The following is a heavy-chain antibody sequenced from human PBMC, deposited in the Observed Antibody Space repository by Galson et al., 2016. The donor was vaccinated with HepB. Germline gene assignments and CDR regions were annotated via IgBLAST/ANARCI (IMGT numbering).Heavy chain of an antibody. D-gene: IGHD2/OR15-2a*01. Sequence: SLRLSCAASGFTFTDYAMTWVRQAPGKGLEWVALISGSGGNAYYADSVKRRFAISRDNSRGTLVLQMGSLITEDTAMYYCARAREFYDAFNMWGQGTMVSFSS. CDR2: ISGSGGNA. CDR3: ARAREFYDAFNM. V-gene: IGHV3-23*01. CDR1: GFTFTDYA. J-gene: IGHJ3*02.